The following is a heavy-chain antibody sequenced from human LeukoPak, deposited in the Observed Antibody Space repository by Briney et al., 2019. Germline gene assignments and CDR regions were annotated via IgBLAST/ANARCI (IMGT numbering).Heavy chain of an antibody. CDR1: GGSISSYY. D-gene: IGHD1-26*01. Sequence: PSETLSLTCTVSGGSISSYYWSWIRQPPGKGLEWIGYIFYSGSTSYNPSLKSRLTISLDTSKNQFSLKPTSVTAADTALYYCARGAGGGYSGSYFFDIWGQGTVVTVSS. V-gene: IGHV4-59*01. CDR2: IFYSGST. CDR3: ARGAGGGYSGSYFFDI. J-gene: IGHJ3*02.